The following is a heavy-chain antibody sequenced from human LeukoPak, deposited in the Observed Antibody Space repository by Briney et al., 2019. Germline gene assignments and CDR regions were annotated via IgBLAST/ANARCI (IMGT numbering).Heavy chain of an antibody. D-gene: IGHD2-15*01. Sequence: QPGGSLRLSCTASGFTFSNYGMHWVRQAPGKGLEWVAFIRFDGSNKYYADSVKGRFTISRDNSKNTLHLQMNSLRAEDTAAYYCAKFAQRYCSGGSCHPFDYWGQGTLVTVSS. CDR2: IRFDGSNK. CDR1: GFTFSNYG. V-gene: IGHV3-30*02. J-gene: IGHJ4*02. CDR3: AKFAQRYCSGGSCHPFDY.